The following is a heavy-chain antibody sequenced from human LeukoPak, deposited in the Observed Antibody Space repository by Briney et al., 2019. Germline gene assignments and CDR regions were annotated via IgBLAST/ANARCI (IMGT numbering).Heavy chain of an antibody. D-gene: IGHD5-12*01. J-gene: IGHJ6*03. Sequence: GESLRLSCAASGFSFSSYWMHWVRQAPGKGLVWVSRINSDGSSTSYADSVKGRFTISRDNAKNTLYLQMNSLRAEDTAVYYCVSGYDNYYYYYYMDVWGKGTTVTVSS. CDR1: GFSFSSYW. CDR2: INSDGSST. CDR3: VSGYDNYYYYYYMDV. V-gene: IGHV3-74*01.